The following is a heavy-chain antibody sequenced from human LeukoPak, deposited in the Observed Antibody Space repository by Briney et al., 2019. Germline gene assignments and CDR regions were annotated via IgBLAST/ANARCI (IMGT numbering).Heavy chain of an antibody. CDR2: IYHSGST. V-gene: IGHV4-38-2*01. J-gene: IGHJ1*01. CDR3: ARYCSSTSYYQYFQH. Sequence: SETLSLTCAVSGYSISSGYYWGWIRQPPGKGLEWIGSIYHSGSTYYNPSLKSRVTISVDSSKNQFSLKLSSVTAADTAVYYCARYCSSTSYYQYFQHWGQGTLVTVSS. D-gene: IGHD2-2*01. CDR1: GYSISSGYY.